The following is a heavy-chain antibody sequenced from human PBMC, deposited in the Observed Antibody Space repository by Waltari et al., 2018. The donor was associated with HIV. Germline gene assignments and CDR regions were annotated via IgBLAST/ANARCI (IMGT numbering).Heavy chain of an antibody. CDR2: FWSDGVEI. J-gene: IGHJ4*02. CDR1: GFTFSNFS. V-gene: IGHV3-33*01. CDR3: ARGYSSSRWIPLYH. D-gene: IGHD6-6*01. Sequence: QVQLVESGGGVVRPGQSLTLSCAVSGFTFSNFSIHWVRQSPGKGLEWLAVFWSDGVEISYADSVKGRFTISKDSSQKTLYLHLTSLRAEDTALYYCARGYSSSRWIPLYHWGRGTLVTVSS.